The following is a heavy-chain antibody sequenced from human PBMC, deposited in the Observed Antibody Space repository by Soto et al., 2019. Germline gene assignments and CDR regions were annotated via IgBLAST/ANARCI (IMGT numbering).Heavy chain of an antibody. V-gene: IGHV1-2*04. CDR3: ARGANWNYLKQYYYYGMDI. CDR1: GYTFTGYY. Sequence: GSSVKVSCKASGYTFTGYYMHWVRQAPGQGLEWMGWINPNSGGTNYAQKFQGWVTMTRDTSISTAYMELSRLRSDDTAVYYCARGANWNYLKQYYYYGMDIWGQGXTVTVYS. J-gene: IGHJ6*02. D-gene: IGHD1-7*01. CDR2: INPNSGGT.